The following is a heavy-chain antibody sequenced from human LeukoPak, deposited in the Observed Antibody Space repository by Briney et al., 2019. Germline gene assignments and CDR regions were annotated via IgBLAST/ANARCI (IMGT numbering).Heavy chain of an antibody. D-gene: IGHD6-13*01. CDR2: ISYDGSNK. CDR3: ASDFDIAAAGIGSYFDH. J-gene: IGHJ4*02. CDR1: GFIFSSHA. Sequence: PGGSLRLSCAVSGFIFSSHAMHWVRQAPGKGLEWVAVISYDGSNKYYADSVKGRFTISRDNSKNTLDLQMNSLRGEDTAVYYCASDFDIAAAGIGSYFDHWGQGTLVTVSS. V-gene: IGHV3-30*04.